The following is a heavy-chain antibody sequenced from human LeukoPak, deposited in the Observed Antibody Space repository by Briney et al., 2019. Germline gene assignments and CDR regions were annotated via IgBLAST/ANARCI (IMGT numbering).Heavy chain of an antibody. V-gene: IGHV4-31*03. J-gene: IGHJ6*02. CDR2: IYYSGST. Sequence: SQTLSLTCTVSGGSISSGGYYWSWIRQHPGKGLEWIGYIYYSGSTYYKPSLKRRVTITVDTSKNQFSLKLSSVTAADTAVYYCARSDPSPFIDVWGQGTTVTVSS. CDR1: GGSISSGGYY. CDR3: ARSDPSPFIDV.